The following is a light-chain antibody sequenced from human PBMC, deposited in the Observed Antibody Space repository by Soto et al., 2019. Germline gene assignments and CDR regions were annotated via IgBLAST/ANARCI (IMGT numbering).Light chain of an antibody. V-gene: IGKV1-5*01. Sequence: DVQMTQSPSTLSASVGDSVTITCRASQNINRRLAWYQQKPGKAPKLVIFDASRLESGVPSRFSGSGSGTEFTLSISGLQPDDFATYFWQQFSVFPWTFGQGTKVEV. CDR3: QQFSVFPWT. CDR1: QNINRR. CDR2: DAS. J-gene: IGKJ1*01.